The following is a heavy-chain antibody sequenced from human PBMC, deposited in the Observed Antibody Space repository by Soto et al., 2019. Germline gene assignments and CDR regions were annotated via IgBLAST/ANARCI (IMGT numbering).Heavy chain of an antibody. D-gene: IGHD3-9*01. CDR2: IYYST. CDR1: GGSISGYY. CDR3: ARDRHDILTGYFSYYGMDV. J-gene: IGHJ6*02. V-gene: IGHV4-59*01. Sequence: SETLSLTCTVSGGSISGYYWSWSRQPPGKGLEWIGYIYYSTNYNPSLKSRVTISVDTSKNQFSLKLSSVTAADTAVYYCARDRHDILTGYFSYYGMDVWGQGTTVTVSS.